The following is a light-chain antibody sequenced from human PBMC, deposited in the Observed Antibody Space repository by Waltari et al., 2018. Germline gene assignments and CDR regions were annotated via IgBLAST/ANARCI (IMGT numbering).Light chain of an antibody. CDR1: QSVLYRSNNKNY. CDR3: QQYYSTPPLT. J-gene: IGKJ4*01. V-gene: IGKV4-1*01. Sequence: DIVMTQSPDSLAVSLGEWATINCKSSQSVLYRSNNKNYLAWYQQKPGQPPRLLIYWASTRESGVPDRFSGSGSETDFTLTISSLQAEDVAVYYCQQYYSTPPLTFGGGTKLEIK. CDR2: WAS.